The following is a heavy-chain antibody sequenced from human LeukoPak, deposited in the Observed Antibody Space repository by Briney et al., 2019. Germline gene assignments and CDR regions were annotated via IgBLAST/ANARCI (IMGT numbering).Heavy chain of an antibody. D-gene: IGHD6-13*01. J-gene: IGHJ6*02. V-gene: IGHV1-46*01. Sequence: ASVKVSCKASGYTFTSYYMHWVRQAPGQGLEWMGIINPSGGSTSYAQKFQGRVTMTRDTSTGTVYMELSSLRSEDTAVYYCALRSSSSWYGRGYYYGMDVWGQGTTVTVSS. CDR1: GYTFTSYY. CDR2: INPSGGST. CDR3: ALRSSSSWYGRGYYYGMDV.